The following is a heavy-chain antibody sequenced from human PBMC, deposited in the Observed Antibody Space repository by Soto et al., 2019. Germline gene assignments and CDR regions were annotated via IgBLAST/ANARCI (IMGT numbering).Heavy chain of an antibody. D-gene: IGHD3-16*01. J-gene: IGHJ4*02. Sequence: PGESLKISCEGSGYEFTNYWINWVRQMPGKGLEWMGRIDPSDSYTSYNPSFQGHVTFLVDKSLSTAYVQWSSLKASDTAIYYCTKGATSPFDSWGQGTRVTVSS. CDR2: IDPSDSYT. V-gene: IGHV5-10-1*01. CDR1: GYEFTNYW. CDR3: TKGATSPFDS.